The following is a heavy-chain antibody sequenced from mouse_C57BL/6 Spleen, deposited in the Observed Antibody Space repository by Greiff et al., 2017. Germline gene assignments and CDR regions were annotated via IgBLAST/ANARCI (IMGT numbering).Heavy chain of an antibody. D-gene: IGHD2-5*01. Sequence: EVKVVESGGGLVKPGGSLKLSCAASGFTFSSYAMSWVRQTPEKRLEWVATISDGGSYTYYPDNVKGRFTISRDNAKNSLYLQMSHLKSEDTAMYYCGGGTYYSNYFDYWGQGTTLTVSS. V-gene: IGHV5-4*03. J-gene: IGHJ2*01. CDR1: GFTFSSYA. CDR3: GGGTYYSNYFDY. CDR2: ISDGGSYT.